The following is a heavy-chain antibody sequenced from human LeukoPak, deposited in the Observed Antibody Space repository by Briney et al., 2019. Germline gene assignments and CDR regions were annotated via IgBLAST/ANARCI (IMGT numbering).Heavy chain of an antibody. Sequence: SETLSLTCTVSGGSITSYYWSWIRQPAGKGLEWIGRTYTSGSTTYNSSLKSRVTMLLDTSKNQFSLKLTSVAAADTAVYYCARPTDSSVDYWGQGTLVTVSS. CDR3: ARPTDSSVDY. V-gene: IGHV4-4*07. CDR1: GGSITSYY. CDR2: TYTSGST. J-gene: IGHJ4*02. D-gene: IGHD5-18*01.